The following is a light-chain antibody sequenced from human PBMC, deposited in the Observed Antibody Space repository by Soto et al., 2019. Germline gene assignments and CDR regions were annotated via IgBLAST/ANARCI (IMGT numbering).Light chain of an antibody. J-gene: IGKJ4*01. V-gene: IGKV1-9*01. CDR2: AAS. CDR1: QGISSY. Sequence: IQLTQSPSSRSASVGDRVTITCRASQGISSYLAWYQQKPGKAPKLLIYAASTLQSGVPSRFSGSGSGTDFTLTISSLQPEDFATYYCQQLNSYPPGLTFGGGTKVEIK. CDR3: QQLNSYPPGLT.